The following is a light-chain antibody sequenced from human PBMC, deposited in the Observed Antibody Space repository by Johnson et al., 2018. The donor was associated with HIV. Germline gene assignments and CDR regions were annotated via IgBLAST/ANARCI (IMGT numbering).Light chain of an antibody. V-gene: IGLV1-51*01. CDR3: GTWDSSLSAGYV. J-gene: IGLJ1*01. CDR1: SSNIGNNY. CDR2: DNN. Sequence: QAVLTQPPSVSAAPGQKVTISCSGSSSNIGNNYVSWYQQLPGTAPKLLIYDNNKRPSGIPDRFSGSKSGTLATLGITGLQTGDEADYYCGTWDSSLSAGYVFGTWTKVTVL.